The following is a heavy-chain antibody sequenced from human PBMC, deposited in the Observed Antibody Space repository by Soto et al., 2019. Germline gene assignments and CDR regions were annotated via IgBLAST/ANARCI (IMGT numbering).Heavy chain of an antibody. V-gene: IGHV1-3*05. CDR2: INAGNGNT. CDR1: GYTFTSYA. Sequence: QVQLVQSGAEEKKPGASVKVSCKASGYTFTSYAMDWVRQAPGQRLEWMGWINAGNGNTKYSQKFQGRVTITRDTSASTAYMELSSLRSEDTAVYYCATEGYYYYYGMDVWGQGTTVTVSS. CDR3: ATEGYYYYYGMDV. J-gene: IGHJ6*02.